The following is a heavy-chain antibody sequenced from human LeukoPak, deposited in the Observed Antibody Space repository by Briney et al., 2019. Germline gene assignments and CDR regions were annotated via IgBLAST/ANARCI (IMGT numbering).Heavy chain of an antibody. CDR1: GLTFSNAW. Sequence: GGSLRLSCAASGLTFSNAWMSWVRQAPGKGLEWVANIKQDGSEKYYVDSVKGRFTISRDNSKNTPYLQMNSLRAEDTAVYYCAKDMESAYDCSGYYSPFDSWAQGTLVTVSS. CDR2: IKQDGSEK. J-gene: IGHJ4*02. V-gene: IGHV3-7*03. D-gene: IGHD3-22*01. CDR3: AKDMESAYDCSGYYSPFDS.